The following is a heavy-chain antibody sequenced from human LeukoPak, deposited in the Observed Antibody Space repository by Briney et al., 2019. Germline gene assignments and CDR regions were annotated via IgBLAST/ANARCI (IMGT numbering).Heavy chain of an antibody. CDR2: MNPNSGNT. CDR3: ARGIGGAYYYDSSGYCLHWFDP. V-gene: IGHV1-8*02. CDR1: GYTFTAYN. D-gene: IGHD3-22*01. J-gene: IGHJ5*02. Sequence: ASVKVSCKASGYTFTAYNIHWVRQATGQGLEWMGWMNPNSGNTGYAQKFQGRVTMTRNTSISTAYMELSSLRSEDTAVYYCARGIGGAYYYDSSGYCLHWFDPWGQGTLVTVSS.